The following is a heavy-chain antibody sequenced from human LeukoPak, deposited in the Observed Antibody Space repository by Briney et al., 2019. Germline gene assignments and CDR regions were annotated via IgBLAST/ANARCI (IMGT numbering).Heavy chain of an antibody. CDR2: INSDGSST. D-gene: IGHD3-3*01. J-gene: IGHJ4*02. CDR3: ARGRYYFEY. V-gene: IGHV3-74*01. Sequence: GGSLRLSCAASGFTFSTYWMHWVRQAPGKGLMWVSRINSDGSSTNYADSVKGRFTISRDNAKNTLYLQMNNLRAEDTAVYYCARGRYYFEYWGQGTLVTVSS. CDR1: GFTFSTYW.